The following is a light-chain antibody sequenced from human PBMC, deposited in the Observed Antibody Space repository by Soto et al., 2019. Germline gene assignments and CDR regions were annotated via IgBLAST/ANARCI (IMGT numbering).Light chain of an antibody. Sequence: QSVLTQPPSASGTPGQRVTISCSGSSSNIGSNTVNWYHQLPGTAPKLLIYNNYQRSSGVPDRFSGSKSGTSASLAISGLQSEDEADYYCAAWDASLNGYVFGTGTKVTVL. CDR2: NNY. CDR1: SSNIGSNT. J-gene: IGLJ1*01. CDR3: AAWDASLNGYV. V-gene: IGLV1-44*01.